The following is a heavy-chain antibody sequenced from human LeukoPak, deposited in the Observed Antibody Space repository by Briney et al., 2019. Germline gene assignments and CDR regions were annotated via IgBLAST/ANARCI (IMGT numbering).Heavy chain of an antibody. V-gene: IGHV1-2*06. CDR1: GYTFTGYY. J-gene: IGHJ5*02. CDR3: ARPHTVLYNWFDP. Sequence: GASVKLSCKASGYTFTGYYMHWVRQAPGQGLEWMGRINPNSGGTNYAQKFQGRVTMTRDTSISTAYMELSRLRSDDTAVYYCARPHTVLYNWFDPWGQGTLVTVSS. CDR2: INPNSGGT. D-gene: IGHD4-11*01.